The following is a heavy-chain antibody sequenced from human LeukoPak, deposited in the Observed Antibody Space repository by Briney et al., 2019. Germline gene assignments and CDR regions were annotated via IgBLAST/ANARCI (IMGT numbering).Heavy chain of an antibody. CDR3: AKGRADAYTFDY. D-gene: IGHD5-24*01. CDR2: IRVNGGSI. Sequence: GGSLRLSCAASGFTFSSYSMNWVRQAPGKGLEWVSSIRVNGGSIYYADSVKGRFTISRDNSKNTLYLQMNSLRADDTAVYYCAKGRADAYTFDYWGQGTLVTISS. V-gene: IGHV3-23*01. J-gene: IGHJ4*02. CDR1: GFTFSSYS.